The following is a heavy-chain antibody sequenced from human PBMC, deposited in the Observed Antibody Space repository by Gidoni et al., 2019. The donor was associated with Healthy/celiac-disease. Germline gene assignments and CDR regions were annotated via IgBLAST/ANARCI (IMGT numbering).Heavy chain of an antibody. J-gene: IGHJ4*02. CDR2: IIPIFGTA. CDR3: ASQGDIVVVVAADTTPFDY. D-gene: IGHD2-15*01. Sequence: QVQLVQSGAEVQKPGSSVKVSCKASGGTFSSYAISWVRQAPGQGLEWMGGIIPIFGTANYAQKFQGRVTITADESTSTAYMELSSLRSEDTAVYYCASQGDIVVVVAADTTPFDYWGQGTLVTVSS. V-gene: IGHV1-69*01. CDR1: GGTFSSYA.